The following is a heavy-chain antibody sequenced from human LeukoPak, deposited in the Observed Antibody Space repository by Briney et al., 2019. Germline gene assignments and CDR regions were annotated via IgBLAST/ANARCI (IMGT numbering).Heavy chain of an antibody. CDR2: TYYRSKWFS. V-gene: IGHV6-1*01. J-gene: IGHJ5*02. D-gene: IGHD1-1*01. CDR3: ARSFNWAFDT. Sequence: SQTLSLTCAISGDSVSTNTVSWHWIRQSPSRGLEWLGRTYYRSKWFSDYAVSVKSRITVNPDTSKNQFSLQLNSVIPEDTAIYFCARSFNWAFDTWGQGTLVTVSS. CDR1: GDSVSTNTVS.